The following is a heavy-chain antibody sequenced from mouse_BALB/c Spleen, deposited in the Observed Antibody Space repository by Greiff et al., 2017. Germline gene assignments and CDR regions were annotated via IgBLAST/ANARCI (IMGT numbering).Heavy chain of an antibody. CDR1: GYSITSDYA. V-gene: IGHV3-2*02. J-gene: IGHJ3*01. D-gene: IGHD2-10*02. CDR2: ISYSGST. Sequence: EVKLLESGPGLVKPSQSLSLTCTVTGYSITSDYAWNWIRQFPGNKLEWMGYISYSGSTSYNPSLKSRISITRDTSKNQFFLQLNSVTTEDTATYYCAREYGNYRPWFADWGQGTLVTVSA. CDR3: AREYGNYRPWFAD.